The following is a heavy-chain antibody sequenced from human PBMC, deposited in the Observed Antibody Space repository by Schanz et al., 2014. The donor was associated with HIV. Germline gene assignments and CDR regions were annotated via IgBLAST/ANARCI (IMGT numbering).Heavy chain of an antibody. V-gene: IGHV3-30-3*01. Sequence: QVQLVESGGGVVQPGRSLRLSCAASGFTFSSYAMHWVRQAPGKGLEWVAVISYDGSNKNHADSVKGRFTISRDNSKNTLHLQMNSLRAEDTAVYYCARDVSHDSSGHYSDYYYGMDVWGQGTTVTVS. CDR3: ARDVSHDSSGHYSDYYYGMDV. J-gene: IGHJ6*02. CDR1: GFTFSSYA. D-gene: IGHD3-22*01. CDR2: ISYDGSNK.